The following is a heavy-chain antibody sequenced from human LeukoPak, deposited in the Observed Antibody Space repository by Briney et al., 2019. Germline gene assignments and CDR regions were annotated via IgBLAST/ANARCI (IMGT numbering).Heavy chain of an antibody. V-gene: IGHV3-23*01. CDR2: ISGSGGST. CDR3: ARESIDYYDSSGYPDY. D-gene: IGHD3-22*01. J-gene: IGHJ4*02. Sequence: GGSLRLSCAASGFTFSSYAMSWVRQAPGKGLEWVSAISGSGGSTYYADSVKGRFTISRDNSKNTLYLQMNSLRAEDTAVYYCARESIDYYDSSGYPDYWGQGTLVAVSS. CDR1: GFTFSSYA.